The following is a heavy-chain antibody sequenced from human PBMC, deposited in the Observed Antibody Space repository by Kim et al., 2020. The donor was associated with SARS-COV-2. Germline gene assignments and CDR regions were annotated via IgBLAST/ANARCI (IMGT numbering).Heavy chain of an antibody. V-gene: IGHV4-34*01. J-gene: IGHJ4*02. Sequence: SETLSLTCAVYGGSFSGYYWSWIRQPPGKGLEWIGEINHSGSTNYNPSLKSRVTISVDTSKNQFSLKLSSVTAADTAVYYCARVHNNVDIVATMVGRWDTTFDYWGQGTLVTVSS. CDR1: GGSFSGYY. CDR2: INHSGST. CDR3: ARVHNNVDIVATMVGRWDTTFDY. D-gene: IGHD5-12*01.